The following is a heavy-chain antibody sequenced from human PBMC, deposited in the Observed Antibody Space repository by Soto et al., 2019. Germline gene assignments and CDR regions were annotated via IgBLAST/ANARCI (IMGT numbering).Heavy chain of an antibody. V-gene: IGHV1-18*01. D-gene: IGHD1-26*01. Sequence: ASVKVSCKASGYTLTNYGINWVRQAPGQGLEWMGWISAYNGNTNYAQKLQGRVTMTTDTSTSTAYMELRSLRSDDTAVYYCASGCSRWDGGYYCDLLAFWGQGSAVTVSS. CDR1: GYTLTNYG. J-gene: IGHJ6*02. CDR3: ASGCSRWDGGYYCDLLAF. CDR2: ISAYNGNT.